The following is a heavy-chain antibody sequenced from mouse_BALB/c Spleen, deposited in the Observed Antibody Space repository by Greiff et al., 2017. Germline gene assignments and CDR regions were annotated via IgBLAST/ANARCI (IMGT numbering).Heavy chain of an antibody. V-gene: IGHV1-4*01. CDR2: INPSSGYT. CDR1: GYTFTSYT. CDR3: ERAGVQLRQGYYYAMDY. D-gene: IGHD2-4*01. J-gene: IGHJ4*01. Sequence: QVQLKQSGAELARPGASVKMSCTASGYTFTSYTMHWVKQRPGQGLEWIGYINPSSGYTNYNQKFKDKATLTADKSSSTAYMQLSSLTSEDSAVYYCERAGVQLRQGYYYAMDYWGQGTSVTVSS.